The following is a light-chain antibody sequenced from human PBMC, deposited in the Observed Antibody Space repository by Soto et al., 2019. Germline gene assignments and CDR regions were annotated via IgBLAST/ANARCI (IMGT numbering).Light chain of an antibody. CDR1: QSVSSSY. Sequence: EIVLTQSPGTLSLAPGERATLSCRASQSVSSSYLAWYQQKRGQAPRLLIYGASSRATGIPDRFSGSGSGTNFTLTISRLEHEGFAVYYCQQYGSSRTFGQGTKGEIK. J-gene: IGKJ1*01. V-gene: IGKV3-20*01. CDR2: GAS. CDR3: QQYGSSRT.